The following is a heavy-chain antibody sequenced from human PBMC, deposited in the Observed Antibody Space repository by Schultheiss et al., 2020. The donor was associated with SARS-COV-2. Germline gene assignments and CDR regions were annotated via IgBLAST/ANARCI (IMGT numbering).Heavy chain of an antibody. V-gene: IGHV4-61*05. D-gene: IGHD6-19*01. CDR2: VNNIATT. J-gene: IGHJ6*02. Sequence: SETLSLTCAVSGYSISSGYYWGWIRQTPGKGLEWIGYVNNIATTNYNPSLKSRVTISVDKSKNQFSLKLSSVTAADTAVYYCARVRIAVAGTFHYYYGMDVWGQGTTVTVSS. CDR3: ARVRIAVAGTFHYYYGMDV. CDR1: GYSISSGYY.